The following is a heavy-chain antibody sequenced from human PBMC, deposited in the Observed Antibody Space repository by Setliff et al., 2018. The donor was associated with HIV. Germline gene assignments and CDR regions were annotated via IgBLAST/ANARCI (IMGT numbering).Heavy chain of an antibody. Sequence: SVKVSCKASGGTFSSYAISWVRQAPGQGLDWMGRIIPILGVANYAQRFQGKVTITADKSTSTAYMELTSLRFDDTAVYYCARDHCSSSGCYEYSYYGMDVWGQGTTVTVSS. CDR3: ARDHCSSSGCYEYSYYGMDV. CDR2: IIPILGVA. CDR1: GGTFSSYA. V-gene: IGHV1-69*04. D-gene: IGHD2-2*01. J-gene: IGHJ6*02.